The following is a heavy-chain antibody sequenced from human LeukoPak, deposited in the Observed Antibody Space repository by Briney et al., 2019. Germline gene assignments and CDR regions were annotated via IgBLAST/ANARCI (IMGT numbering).Heavy chain of an antibody. D-gene: IGHD3-3*01. CDR3: TGYDF. CDR2: IRSKGNNYAT. V-gene: IGHV3-73*01. CDR1: GFTFNDSA. J-gene: IGHJ4*02. Sequence: GGSLKLSCATFGFTFNDSAMHWVRQASGKGLEWIGRIRSKGNNYATAYAALVKGRFAISRDDSKNTAYLQMNSLKTEDTAVYYCTGYDFWGQGTLVTVSS.